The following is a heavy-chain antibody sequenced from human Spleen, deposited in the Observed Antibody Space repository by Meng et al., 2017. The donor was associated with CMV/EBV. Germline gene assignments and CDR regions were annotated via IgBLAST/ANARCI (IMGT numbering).Heavy chain of an antibody. V-gene: IGHV3-21*01. Sequence: GESLKISCAASGFTFSSYSMNWVRQAPGKGLEWVSSISSSSSYIYYADSVKGRFTISRDNAKNSLYLQMNSLRAEDTAVYYCAKEWAPHEHFDYWGQGTLVTVS. CDR2: ISSSSSYI. CDR1: GFTFSSYS. J-gene: IGHJ4*02. CDR3: AKEWAPHEHFDY.